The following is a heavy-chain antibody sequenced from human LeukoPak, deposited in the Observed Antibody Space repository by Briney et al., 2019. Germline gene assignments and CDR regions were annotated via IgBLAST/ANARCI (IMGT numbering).Heavy chain of an antibody. CDR2: INPSGGST. V-gene: IGHV1-46*01. CDR3: AREDPQIPGSLVFDY. J-gene: IGHJ4*02. D-gene: IGHD2-8*02. CDR1: GYTFTSYY. Sequence: ASVKVSCKASGYTFTSYYMHWVRQAPGQGLEWMGIINPSGGSTSYAQKFQGRVTMTRDTSTSTVYMELSSLRSEDTAVYYCAREDPQIPGSLVFDYWGQGTLVTVSS.